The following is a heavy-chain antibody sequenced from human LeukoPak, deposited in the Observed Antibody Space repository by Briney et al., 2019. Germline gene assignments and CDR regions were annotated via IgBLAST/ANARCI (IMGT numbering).Heavy chain of an antibody. CDR3: ASIYSGSSNY. Sequence: PGGSLRLSCAASGSTFSSFVMSWVRQAPGKGLEWVSGISGSGGSTYYTDSVKGRFTISRDNSKNTLYLQMNSLRAEDTATYYCASIYSGSSNYWGQGTLVTVSS. CDR1: GSTFSSFV. CDR2: ISGSGGST. J-gene: IGHJ4*02. V-gene: IGHV3-23*01. D-gene: IGHD5-12*01.